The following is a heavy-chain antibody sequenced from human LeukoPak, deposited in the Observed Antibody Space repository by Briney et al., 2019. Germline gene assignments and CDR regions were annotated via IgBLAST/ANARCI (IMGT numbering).Heavy chain of an antibody. D-gene: IGHD4-11*01. CDR3: ARELSTVTTFPSYYYYGMDV. CDR2: IIPIFGTA. J-gene: IGHJ6*02. Sequence: ASVKVSCKASGGTFSSYAISWVRQAPGQGLEWMGGIIPIFGTANYAQKFQGGVTITADESTSTAYMELSSLRSEDTAVYYCARELSTVTTFPSYYYYGMDVWGQGTTVTVSS. CDR1: GGTFSSYA. V-gene: IGHV1-69*13.